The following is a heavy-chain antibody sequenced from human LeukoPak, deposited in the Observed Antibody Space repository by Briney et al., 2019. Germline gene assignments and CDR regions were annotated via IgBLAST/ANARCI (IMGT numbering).Heavy chain of an antibody. D-gene: IGHD2-15*01. J-gene: IGHJ4*02. Sequence: GGSLRLSCAASGFTFSTYSMNWVRQAPGEGVEWVSSIISSSSYIYYADSVKGRFTISRDNAKNSLYLQMNSLRAEDTAVYYCARDPQYCSGGSCYSFDYWGQGTLVTVSS. CDR1: GFTFSTYS. CDR2: IISSSSYI. CDR3: ARDPQYCSGGSCYSFDY. V-gene: IGHV3-21*01.